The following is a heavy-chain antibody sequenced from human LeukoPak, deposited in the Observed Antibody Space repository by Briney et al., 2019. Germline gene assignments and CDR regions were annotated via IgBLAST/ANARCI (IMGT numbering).Heavy chain of an antibody. V-gene: IGHV1-69*04. J-gene: IGHJ4*02. Sequence: SVRVSCKASGGTLSSYTISWVRQAPGQGLEWMGRIIPILGIANYAQKFQGRVTITADKSTSTAYMELSSLRSEDTAVYYCARDGMRGSFDYWGQGTLVTVSS. CDR1: GGTLSSYT. D-gene: IGHD2-8*01. CDR3: ARDGMRGSFDY. CDR2: IIPILGIA.